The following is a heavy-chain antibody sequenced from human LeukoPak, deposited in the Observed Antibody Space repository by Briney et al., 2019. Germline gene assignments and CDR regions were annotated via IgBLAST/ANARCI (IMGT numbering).Heavy chain of an antibody. D-gene: IGHD2-8*02. CDR1: GFTFSSYW. CDR3: ARDYPLRVDGMDV. V-gene: IGHV3-74*01. J-gene: IGHJ6*02. CDR2: INSDGSSA. Sequence: GGSLRLSCAASGFTFSSYWMHWVRQGPGKGLVWVSRINSDGSSASYADSVKGRFTISRDNAKNTLYLQTNSLRVEDTAVYFCARDYPLRVDGMDVWGQGTTVTVSS.